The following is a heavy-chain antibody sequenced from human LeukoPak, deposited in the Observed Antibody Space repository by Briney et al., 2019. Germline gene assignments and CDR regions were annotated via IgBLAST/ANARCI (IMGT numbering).Heavy chain of an antibody. J-gene: IGHJ4*02. CDR2: INPSGGST. CDR1: GYTFTSYY. Sequence: ASVKVSCKASGYTFTSYYMHWVRQAPGQGLEWMGIINPSGGSTNYAQKFQGRVTITADESTSTAYMELSSLRSEDTAVYYCARDEYSYGYDYWGQGTLVTVSS. D-gene: IGHD5-18*01. CDR3: ARDEYSYGYDY. V-gene: IGHV1-46*01.